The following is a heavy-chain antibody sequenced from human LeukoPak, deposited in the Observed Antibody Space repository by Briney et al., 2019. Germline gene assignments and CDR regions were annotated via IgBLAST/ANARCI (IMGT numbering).Heavy chain of an antibody. CDR3: AKDLWVYGSGSNGGAFDI. D-gene: IGHD3-10*01. Sequence: GGSLRLSCAASGFTFSSYGMHWVRQAPGKGLEWVAVISYDGSNKYYADSVKGRFTISRDNSKNTLYLQMNSLRAEDTAVYYCAKDLWVYGSGSNGGAFDIWGQGTMVTVSS. CDR2: ISYDGSNK. J-gene: IGHJ3*02. V-gene: IGHV3-30*18. CDR1: GFTFSSYG.